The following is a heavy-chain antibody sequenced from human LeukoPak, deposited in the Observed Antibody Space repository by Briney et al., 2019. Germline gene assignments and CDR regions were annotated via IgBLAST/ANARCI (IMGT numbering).Heavy chain of an antibody. CDR3: ARAADYDSSGSEYFQH. V-gene: IGHV1-69*05. J-gene: IGHJ1*01. Sequence: ASVMVSCKASGGTFSSYAISWVRQAPGQGLEWMGRIIPIFGTANYAQKFQSRVTITTDESTSTAYMELSSLRSEDTAVYYCARAADYDSSGSEYFQHWGQGTLVTVSS. CDR1: GGTFSSYA. D-gene: IGHD3-22*01. CDR2: IIPIFGTA.